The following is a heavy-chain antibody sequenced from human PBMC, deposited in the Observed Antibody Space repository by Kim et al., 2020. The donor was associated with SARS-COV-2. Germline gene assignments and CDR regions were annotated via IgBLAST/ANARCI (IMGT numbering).Heavy chain of an antibody. J-gene: IGHJ4*02. CDR1: GFIFSDYG. CDR3: ARDLRSGSQDY. V-gene: IGHV3-33*01. CDR2: IYNDGSKQ. Sequence: GGSLRLSCGASGFIFSDYGMHWVRQAPGKGLEWVAVIYNDGSKQYYADSVKGRFSISRDSSENTAWLQMNSLRVEDSAVYYCARDLRSGSQDYWGQGTLV. D-gene: IGHD3-3*01.